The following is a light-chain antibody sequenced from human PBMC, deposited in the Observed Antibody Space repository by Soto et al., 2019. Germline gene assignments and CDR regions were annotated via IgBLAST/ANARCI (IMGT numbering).Light chain of an antibody. J-gene: IGKJ4*01. CDR1: QSVSSY. CDR3: QQRTIWPLT. V-gene: IGKV3-11*01. Sequence: EIVLTQSPATLSLSPGERATLSCRASQSVSSYLAWYQQKLGQAPRLLIYDASNRATGIPARFSGSGSGTDFTLTISSLEPEDFAVYYCQQRTIWPLTFGGGTKVEIK. CDR2: DAS.